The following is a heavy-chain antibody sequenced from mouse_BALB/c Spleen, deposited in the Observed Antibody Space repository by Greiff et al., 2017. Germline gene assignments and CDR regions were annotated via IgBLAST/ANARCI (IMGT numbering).Heavy chain of an antibody. CDR2: IYPGNVNT. CDR1: GYTFTSYY. J-gene: IGHJ3*01. Sequence: LQESGPELVKPGASVRISCKASGYTFTSYYIHWVKQRPGQGLEWIGWIYPGNVNTKYNEKFKGKATLTADKSSSTAYMQLSSLTSEDSAVYFCARGDGNTWFAYWGQGTLVTVSA. V-gene: IGHV1S56*01. D-gene: IGHD2-1*01. CDR3: ARGDGNTWFAY.